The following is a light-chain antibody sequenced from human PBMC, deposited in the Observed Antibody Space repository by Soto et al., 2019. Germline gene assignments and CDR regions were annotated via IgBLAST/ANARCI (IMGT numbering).Light chain of an antibody. CDR3: QQYHNWPPQYT. J-gene: IGKJ2*01. Sequence: EIVMTQSPASLSVSPGDGATLSCRASQSVASNVACYQQKPGQGPRLLIHGASTRAAGVPARFSGSGSGTDFTLTISRLQADDFADYYCQQYHNWPPQYTFGQGTKLQIK. CDR2: GAS. CDR1: QSVASN. V-gene: IGKV3-15*01.